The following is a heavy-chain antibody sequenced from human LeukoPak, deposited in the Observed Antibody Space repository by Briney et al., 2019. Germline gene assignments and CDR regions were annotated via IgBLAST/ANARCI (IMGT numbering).Heavy chain of an antibody. CDR1: GYTFTSYD. CDR3: ARVFYLYTYYDYVWGSQPLGVILDY. J-gene: IGHJ4*02. V-gene: IGHV1-8*01. CDR2: MNPYSGNT. D-gene: IGHD3-16*01. Sequence: ASVKVSCKASGYTFTSYDINWVRQATGQGLEWMGWMNPYSGNTGYAQKFQGRVTMTRNTSISTAYMELSSLRSEDTAVYYCARVFYLYTYYDYVWGSQPLGVILDYWGQGTLVTVSS.